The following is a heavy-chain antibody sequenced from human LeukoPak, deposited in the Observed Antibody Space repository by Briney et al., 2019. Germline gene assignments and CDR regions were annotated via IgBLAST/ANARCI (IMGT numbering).Heavy chain of an antibody. J-gene: IGHJ4*02. CDR2: IYTSGST. Sequence: SETLSLTCTVSGGSIRSYYWNWIRQPAGKGLEYIGRIYTSGSTNYNPSLKSRVTMSVDTSKNQFSLKLSSVTAADTAVYYCVGGTYYGGDYWGQGTLVAVSS. CDR3: VGGTYYGGDY. CDR1: GGSIRSYY. D-gene: IGHD1-26*01. V-gene: IGHV4-4*07.